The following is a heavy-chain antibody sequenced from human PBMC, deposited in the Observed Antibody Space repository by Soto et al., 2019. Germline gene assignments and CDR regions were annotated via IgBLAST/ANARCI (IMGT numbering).Heavy chain of an antibody. D-gene: IGHD5-18*01. CDR2: IWYDGSNK. CDR1: GFTFSSYG. J-gene: IGHJ6*02. Sequence: LRLSCAASGFTFSSYGMHWVRQAPGKGLEWVAVIWYDGSNKYYADSVKGRFTISRDNSKNTLYLQMNSLRAEDTAVYYCARERIQLEYYYYYGMDVWGQGTTVNVS. V-gene: IGHV3-33*01. CDR3: ARERIQLEYYYYYGMDV.